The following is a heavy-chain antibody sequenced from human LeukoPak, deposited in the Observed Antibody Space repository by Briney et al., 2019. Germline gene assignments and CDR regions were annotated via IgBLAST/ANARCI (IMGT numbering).Heavy chain of an antibody. Sequence: GSLRLSCAASGFTFSSYAMRWVRQAPGKGLEWVSAITRSGGSTYYADSVKGRFTISRDNSRNTLYLQMNSLRAEDTAVYFCASEYNIGGFDYWGQGTLVTVSS. CDR1: GFTFSSYA. CDR3: ASEYNIGGFDY. CDR2: ITRSGGST. V-gene: IGHV3-23*01. D-gene: IGHD6-19*01. J-gene: IGHJ4*02.